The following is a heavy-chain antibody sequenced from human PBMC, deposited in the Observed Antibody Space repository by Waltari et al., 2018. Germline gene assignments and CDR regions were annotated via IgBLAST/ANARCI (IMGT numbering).Heavy chain of an antibody. V-gene: IGHV3-30*01. CDR3: ARDSDSSGWQSAIDY. CDR2: ISYDGSNK. D-gene: IGHD6-19*01. CDR1: GFTFSSYA. J-gene: IGHJ4*02. Sequence: QVQLVESGGGVVQPGRSLRLSCAASGFTFSSYAMHWVRQAPGKGLEWVAVISYDGSNKYYADSVKGRFTISRDNSKNTLYLQMNSLRAEDTAVYYCARDSDSSGWQSAIDYWGQGTLVTVSS.